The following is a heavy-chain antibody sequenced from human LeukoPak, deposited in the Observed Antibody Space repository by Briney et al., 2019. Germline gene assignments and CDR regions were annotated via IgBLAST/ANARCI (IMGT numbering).Heavy chain of an antibody. CDR1: GFTVSSNY. CDR2: ISSSSSTI. CDR3: ARDRAIFVVVTAAPFDY. Sequence: PGGSLRLSCAASGFTVSSNYMSWVRQAPGKGLEWVSYISSSSSTIYYVDSVKGRFTISRDNAKNSLYLQMNSLRAEDTAVYYCARDRAIFVVVTAAPFDYWGQGTPVTVSS. J-gene: IGHJ4*02. V-gene: IGHV3-48*04. D-gene: IGHD2-21*02.